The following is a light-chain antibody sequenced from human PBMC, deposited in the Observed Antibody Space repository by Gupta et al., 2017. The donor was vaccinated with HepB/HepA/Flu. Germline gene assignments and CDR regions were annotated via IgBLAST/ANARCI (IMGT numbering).Light chain of an antibody. Sequence: DIQMTQSPSTLSASVGDRVTITCRASQNVDNRLAWYQQRPGKALNLLIYQASNLESGVPSRFSGSGSGTDLALTISSLQPDDFAAYYCQQYKSSPTFGLGTKVEIK. V-gene: IGKV1-5*03. CDR1: QNVDNR. CDR2: QAS. CDR3: QQYKSSPT. J-gene: IGKJ1*01.